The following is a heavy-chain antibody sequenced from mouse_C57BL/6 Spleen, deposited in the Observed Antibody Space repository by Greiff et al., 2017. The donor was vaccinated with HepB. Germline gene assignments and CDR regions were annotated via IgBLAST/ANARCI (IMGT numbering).Heavy chain of an antibody. V-gene: IGHV5-16*01. J-gene: IGHJ3*01. D-gene: IGHD2-3*01. CDR3: ARDQGIYDGYPFAY. Sequence: EVKLMESEGGLVQPGSSMKLSCTASGFTFSDYYMAWVRQVPEKGLEWVANINYDGSSTYYLDSLKSRFIISRDNAKNILYLQMSSLKSEDTATYYCARDQGIYDGYPFAYWGQGTLVTVSA. CDR2: INYDGSST. CDR1: GFTFSDYY.